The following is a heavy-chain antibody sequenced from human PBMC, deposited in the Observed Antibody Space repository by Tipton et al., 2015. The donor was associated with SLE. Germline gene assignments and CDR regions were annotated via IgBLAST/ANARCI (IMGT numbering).Heavy chain of an antibody. CDR2: ISAYNGNT. Sequence: QLVQSGAEVKKPGASVKVSCKASGYTFTSYGISWVRQAPGQGLEWMGWISAYNGNTNYAQKLLGRVTMTTDTSTSTAYMELRSLRSDDTAVYYCAFASGYQYHDAFNIWGQGTMVTVSS. D-gene: IGHD3-22*01. CDR3: AFASGYQYHDAFNI. J-gene: IGHJ3*02. V-gene: IGHV1-18*01. CDR1: GYTFTSYG.